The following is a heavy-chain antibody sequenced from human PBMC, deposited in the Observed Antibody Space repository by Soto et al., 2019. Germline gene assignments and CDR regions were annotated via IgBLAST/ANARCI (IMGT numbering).Heavy chain of an antibody. CDR3: AIGDRSSWIGNH. J-gene: IGHJ4*02. CDR2: IIPIFETA. D-gene: IGHD6-6*01. Sequence: QVHLVQSGAEVTKAGSSVKVSCKASGGTFSSHAFSWVRQAPGQGLEWVGGIIPIFETANYAQEFQGRVTISADASTNTVILELNNLRSDDTALYFCAIGDRSSWIGNHWGPGTQVTVS. CDR1: GGTFSSHA. V-gene: IGHV1-69*01.